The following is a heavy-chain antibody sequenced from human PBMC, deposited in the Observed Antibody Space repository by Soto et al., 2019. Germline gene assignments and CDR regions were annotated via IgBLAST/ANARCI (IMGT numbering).Heavy chain of an antibody. V-gene: IGHV1-69*13. D-gene: IGHD6-19*01. CDR3: ARVGGAVAEHLYYFDY. Sequence: ASVKVSCKASGGTFSSYAISWVRQAPGQGLEWMGGIIPIFGTANYAQKFQGRVTITADESTSTAYMELSSLRSEDTAVYYCARVGGAVAEHLYYFDYWGQGTLVTVSS. J-gene: IGHJ4*02. CDR1: GGTFSSYA. CDR2: IIPIFGTA.